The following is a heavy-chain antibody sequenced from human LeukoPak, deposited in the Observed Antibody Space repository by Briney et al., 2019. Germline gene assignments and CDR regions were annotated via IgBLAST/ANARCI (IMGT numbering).Heavy chain of an antibody. D-gene: IGHD6-13*01. J-gene: IGHJ4*02. CDR1: AYTFISNY. Sequence: ASVKVSCKASAYTFISNYINCVRQAPGQGLEWMGLVNPSGGSTTYAQMFQGRVTMTRDTSTSTVYLELSSLRSEDTAVYYCAKGGGAGTFDYWGQGTQVTVSS. CDR2: VNPSGGST. CDR3: AKGGGAGTFDY. V-gene: IGHV1-46*01.